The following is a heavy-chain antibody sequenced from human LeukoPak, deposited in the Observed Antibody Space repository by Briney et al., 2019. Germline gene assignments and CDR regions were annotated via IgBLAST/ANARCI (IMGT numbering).Heavy chain of an antibody. Sequence: GASVKVSCKASGYTFTDYYMHWVRQAPGQGLEWMGWISAGNGNTKYSQNFQGRVTFISNTSATTAFMELSSLRSEDAAVYYCARDSGSGSNDYWGQGTLVTVSS. CDR1: GYTFTDYY. V-gene: IGHV1/OR15-3*02. CDR3: ARDSGSGSNDY. J-gene: IGHJ4*02. CDR2: ISAGNGNT. D-gene: IGHD1-26*01.